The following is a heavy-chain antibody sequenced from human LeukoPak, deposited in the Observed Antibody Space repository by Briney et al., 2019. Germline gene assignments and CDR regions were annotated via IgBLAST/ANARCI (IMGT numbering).Heavy chain of an antibody. CDR1: GYSISSGYY. CDR3: ARVGDYYDSSGSDRVDAFDI. J-gene: IGHJ3*02. D-gene: IGHD3-22*01. CDR2: IYHSGST. Sequence: SETLSLTCTVSGYSISSGYYWGWIRQPPEKGLGWIGIIYHSGSTYYKHSLKSRVTISVDTSKNQFSLKMSSVTAADTAVYYCARVGDYYDSSGSDRVDAFDIWGQGTMVTVSS. V-gene: IGHV4-38-2*02.